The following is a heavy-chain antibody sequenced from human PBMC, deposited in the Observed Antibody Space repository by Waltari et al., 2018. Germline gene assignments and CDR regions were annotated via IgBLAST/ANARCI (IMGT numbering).Heavy chain of an antibody. D-gene: IGHD3-10*01. V-gene: IGHV4-34*01. CDR3: ARRPIINYYGSGRFDY. Sequence: QVQLQQWGAGLLKPSETLSLTCAVYGGSFSGYYWSWIRQPPGKGLEWIGEINLSGSTNYNPSLKSRVTISVDTSKNQFSLKLSSVTAADTAVYYCARRPIINYYGSGRFDYWGQGTLVTVSS. CDR2: INLSGST. J-gene: IGHJ4*02. CDR1: GGSFSGYY.